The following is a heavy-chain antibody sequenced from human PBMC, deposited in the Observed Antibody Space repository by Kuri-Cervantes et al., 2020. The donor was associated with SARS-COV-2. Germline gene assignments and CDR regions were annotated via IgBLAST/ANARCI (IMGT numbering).Heavy chain of an antibody. CDR2: IYYSGST. Sequence: SETLSLTCAVYGGSFSGYYWTWIRQPPGKGLEWIGYIYYSGSTYYNPSLKSRITISVDTSKNQFSLKLSSVTAADTAVYYCAKDLWYSSSVADYWGQGTLVTVSS. D-gene: IGHD6-6*01. CDR3: AKDLWYSSSVADY. CDR1: GGSFSGYY. J-gene: IGHJ4*02. V-gene: IGHV4-59*12.